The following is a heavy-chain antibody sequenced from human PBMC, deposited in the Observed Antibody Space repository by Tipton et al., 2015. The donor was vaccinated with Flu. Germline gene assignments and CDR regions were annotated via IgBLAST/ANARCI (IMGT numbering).Heavy chain of an antibody. CDR2: RWYDGSNE. Sequence: SLRLSCKTSGFDFSVYGMHWVRQAPGKGLEWVAVRWYDGSNEHYADSVKGRFTISRDNSKRTLYLQMNNLRVEDTAVYYCARDEGVVNYYFGMDVWGQGTTVTVSS. CDR1: GFDFSVYG. CDR3: ARDEGVVNYYFGMDV. V-gene: IGHV3-33*01. J-gene: IGHJ6*02.